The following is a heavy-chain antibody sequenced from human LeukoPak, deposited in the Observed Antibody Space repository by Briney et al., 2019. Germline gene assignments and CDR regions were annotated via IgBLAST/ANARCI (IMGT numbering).Heavy chain of an antibody. CDR2: INPKSGGT. V-gene: IGHV1-2*02. J-gene: IGHJ4*02. CDR3: ARDPYYYDDSHFDY. CDR1: GYTFTDYY. Sequence: ASVKVSCKASGYTFTDYYMHWVRQAPGQGLEWMGWINPKSGGTNYAQQSEGRVTMTRDTSISTSYMEVSRLRYDDTAVYYCARDPYYYDDSHFDYWGRGTLVSVST. D-gene: IGHD3-22*01.